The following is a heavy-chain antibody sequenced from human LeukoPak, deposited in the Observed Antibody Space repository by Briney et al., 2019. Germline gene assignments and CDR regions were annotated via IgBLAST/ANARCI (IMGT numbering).Heavy chain of an antibody. CDR1: GFTLSDAW. J-gene: IGHJ1*01. V-gene: IGHV3-15*01. Sequence: TGWSSRLSCAASGFTLSDAWMTWVRQAPGKGLDWVGRIKSKGDGGTTNYAAPVKGRFTISRDDSKNTLYLQMNSLKTEDTAVYYCTTARGSGPGYFHHWGQGTLVTVSS. CDR3: TTARGSGPGYFHH. CDR2: IKSKGDGGTT. D-gene: IGHD6-19*01.